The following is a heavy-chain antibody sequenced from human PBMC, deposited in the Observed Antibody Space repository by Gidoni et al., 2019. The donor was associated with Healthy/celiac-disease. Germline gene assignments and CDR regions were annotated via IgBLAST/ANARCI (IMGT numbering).Heavy chain of an antibody. CDR1: GGSFSGSY. V-gene: IGHV4-34*01. CDR2: INHSGST. J-gene: IGHJ6*02. Sequence: QVQLQQWGAGLLTPSETLSLTCAVYGGSFSGSYWSWIRQPPGKGLGWIGEINHSGSTNYNPSLKSRVTISVDTSKNQFSLKLSSVTAADTAVYYCARGSSRYCSSTSCYRHYYYYGMDVWGQGTTVTVSS. CDR3: ARGSSRYCSSTSCYRHYYYYGMDV. D-gene: IGHD2-2*02.